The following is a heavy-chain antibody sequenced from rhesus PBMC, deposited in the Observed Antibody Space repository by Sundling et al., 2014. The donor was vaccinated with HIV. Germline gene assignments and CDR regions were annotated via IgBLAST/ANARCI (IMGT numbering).Heavy chain of an antibody. CDR2: INTDTGNP. D-gene: IGHD2-8*01. V-gene: IGHV7-114*01. J-gene: IGHJ4*01. CDR1: GYTFTTYG. Sequence: QVQLLQSGAEVKQPGASVKVSCKASGYTFTTYGINWVRQAHGQRLEWMGWINTDTGNPTYAQDFRERFTFSMDTSITTAYLQINSLKAEDTAVYYCTRQGRCIGGVCYGDFDSWGQGSPGHRLL. CDR3: TRQGRCIGGVCYGDFDS.